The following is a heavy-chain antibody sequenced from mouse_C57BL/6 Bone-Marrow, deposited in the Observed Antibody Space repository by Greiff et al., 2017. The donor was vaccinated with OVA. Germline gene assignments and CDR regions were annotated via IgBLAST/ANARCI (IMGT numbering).Heavy chain of an antibody. Sequence: EVQLVESGGGLVKPGGPLKLSCAASGFTFSSYAMSWVRQTPEKRLEWVATISDGGSYTYYPDNVKGRFTISRDNAKNNLYLQMSHLKSEDTAMYYCARDPYYSNLFDYWGQGTTLTVSS. J-gene: IGHJ2*01. CDR2: ISDGGSYT. CDR1: GFTFSSYA. CDR3: ARDPYYSNLFDY. V-gene: IGHV5-4*01. D-gene: IGHD2-5*01.